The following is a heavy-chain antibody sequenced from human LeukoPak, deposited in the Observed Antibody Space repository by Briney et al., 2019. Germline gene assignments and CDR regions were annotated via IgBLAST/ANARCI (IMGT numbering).Heavy chain of an antibody. CDR2: INHSGST. V-gene: IGHV4-34*01. J-gene: IGHJ4*02. CDR1: GGSFSGYY. D-gene: IGHD6-13*01. CDR3: ARGLNIAAAGAYYFDY. Sequence: KSSETLSLTCAVYGGSFSGYYWSWIRQPPGKGLEWIGEINHSGSTNYNPSLKSRVTISVDTSKNQFSLKLSSVTAADTAVYYCARGLNIAAAGAYYFDYWGQGTLVTVSS.